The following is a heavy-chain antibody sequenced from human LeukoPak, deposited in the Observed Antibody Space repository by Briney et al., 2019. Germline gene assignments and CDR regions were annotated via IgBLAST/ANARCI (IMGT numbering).Heavy chain of an antibody. V-gene: IGHV4-59*01. CDR1: GGSISSYY. D-gene: IGHD6-13*01. J-gene: IGHJ6*03. CDR2: IYYSGST. CDR3: ARVVIDSSSWYPHYYYMDV. Sequence: SETLSLTCTVSGGSISSYYWSWIRQPPGKGLEWIGYIYYSGSTNYNPSLKSRVTISVDTSKNQFSLKLSSVTAADTAVYYCARVVIDSSSWYPHYYYMDVWGKGTTVTVSS.